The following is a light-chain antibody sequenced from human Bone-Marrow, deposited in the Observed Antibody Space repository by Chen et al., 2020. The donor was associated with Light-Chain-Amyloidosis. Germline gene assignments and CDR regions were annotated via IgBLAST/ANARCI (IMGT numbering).Light chain of an antibody. V-gene: IGLV3-21*02. CDR2: DDS. J-gene: IGLJ3*02. CDR3: QVWDRSSDRPV. Sequence: SYVLTQPSSVSVAPGQTATIARGGNNLGSTSVHWYQQPPGQAPLLVVYDDSDRPSGIPERLSGSNSGNTATLTISRVEAGDEADYYCQVWDRSSDRPVFGGGTKLTVL. CDR1: NLGSTS.